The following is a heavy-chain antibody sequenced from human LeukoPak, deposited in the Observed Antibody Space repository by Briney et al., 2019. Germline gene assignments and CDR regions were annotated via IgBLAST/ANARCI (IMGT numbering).Heavy chain of an antibody. CDR3: ARGPDGYKFFDY. J-gene: IGHJ4*02. Sequence: SETLSLTCTVSGDSLGTFFWHWIRQPPGKGLEWMGYIYDRGTTAYNPSLKRRVTVSVDTSTNQFSLTLTSVTPADTAVYYCARGPDGYKFFDYWGRGRPVAVSS. CDR2: IYDRGTT. D-gene: IGHD5-24*01. CDR1: GDSLGTFF. V-gene: IGHV4-59*01.